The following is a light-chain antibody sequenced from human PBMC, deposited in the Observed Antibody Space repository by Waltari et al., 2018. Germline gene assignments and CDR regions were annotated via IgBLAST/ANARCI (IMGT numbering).Light chain of an antibody. CDR1: QSISSQ. J-gene: IGKJ3*01. CDR2: GAS. CDR3: QQYHESPPIT. V-gene: IGKV3-15*01. Sequence: EIVITPSPATLYVSPGETATLSCRASQSISSQLAWYQQKPGQAPRLLIYGASTRATGIPARFSGSGSGTEFTLTISSLQSEDFAVYFCQQYHESPPITFGPGTKVDIK.